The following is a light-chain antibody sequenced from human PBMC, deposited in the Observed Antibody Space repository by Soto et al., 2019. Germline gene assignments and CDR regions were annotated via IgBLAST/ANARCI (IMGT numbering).Light chain of an antibody. CDR3: QRCNSYPYT. CDR2: KAS. CDR1: QSISSW. J-gene: IGKJ2*01. Sequence: DIQMTQSPSTLSASVGDRVTITCRASQSISSWLAWYQQKPGKAPKLLIYKASSLESGVPSRFSGSGSGTECTLSISSLQPDDFATYYCQRCNSYPYTFGQGTKLEIK. V-gene: IGKV1-5*03.